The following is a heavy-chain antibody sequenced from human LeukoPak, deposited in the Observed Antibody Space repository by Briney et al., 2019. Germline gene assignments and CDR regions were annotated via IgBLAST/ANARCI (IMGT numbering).Heavy chain of an antibody. J-gene: IGHJ4*02. V-gene: IGHV1-24*01. D-gene: IGHD6-13*01. Sequence: ASVKVSCKVSGYTLTELSMHWVRQAPGKGLEWMGGFDPEDGETIYAQKFQGRVTITADESTSTAYMELSSLRSEDTAVYYCAASPSIAAAVPFDYWGQGTLVTVSS. CDR3: AASPSIAAAVPFDY. CDR1: GYTLTELS. CDR2: FDPEDGET.